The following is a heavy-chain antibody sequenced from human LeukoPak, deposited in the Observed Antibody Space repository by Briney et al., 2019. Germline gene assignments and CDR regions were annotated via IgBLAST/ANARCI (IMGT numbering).Heavy chain of an antibody. D-gene: IGHD2-15*01. CDR1: GFTFNTYS. Sequence: GGSLRLSCAASGFTFNTYSMNWARQAPGKGLEWVSSIDSSSGYMFYADSVKGRFIISRDNAKNSLYLQMNSLRAEDTAVYYCAKGSGYCSGGSCYSRVVYYYYYMDVWGKGTTVTVSS. CDR2: IDSSSGYM. V-gene: IGHV3-21*04. J-gene: IGHJ6*03. CDR3: AKGSGYCSGGSCYSRVVYYYYYMDV.